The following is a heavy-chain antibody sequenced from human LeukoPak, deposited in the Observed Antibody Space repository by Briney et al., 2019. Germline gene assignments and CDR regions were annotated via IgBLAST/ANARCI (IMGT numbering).Heavy chain of an antibody. CDR2: ISGSGGST. J-gene: IGHJ4*02. D-gene: IGHD2-15*01. CDR3: AKDPYDIVVVVAATINDY. Sequence: GGSLRLSCAASGFTFSSYWMSWVRQAPGKGLEWVSAISGSGGSTYYADSVKGRFTISRDNSKNTLYLQMDSLRAEDTAVYYCAKDPYDIVVVVAATINDYWGQGTLVTVSS. CDR1: GFTFSSYW. V-gene: IGHV3-23*01.